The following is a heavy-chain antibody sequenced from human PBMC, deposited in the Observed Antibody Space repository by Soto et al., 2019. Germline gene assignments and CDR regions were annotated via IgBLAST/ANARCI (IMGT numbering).Heavy chain of an antibody. CDR2: INSDGSST. CDR1: GFTFSSYW. Sequence: WGSLRLSCAASGFTFSSYWMHWVRQAPGKGLVWVSRINSDGSSTSYADSVKGRFTISRDNAKNTLYLQMNSLRAEDTAVYYCARVPLAAAGRDAFDIWGQGTMVTVSS. J-gene: IGHJ3*02. D-gene: IGHD6-13*01. CDR3: ARVPLAAAGRDAFDI. V-gene: IGHV3-74*01.